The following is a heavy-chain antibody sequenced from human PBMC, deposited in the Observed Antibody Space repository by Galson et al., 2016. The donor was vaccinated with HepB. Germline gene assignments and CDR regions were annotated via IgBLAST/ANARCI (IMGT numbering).Heavy chain of an antibody. Sequence: SLRLSCAASGFTFSFYAMHWVRQAPGKGLEYVSAISGNGGSTYYADSMKGRFTISRDNSKNTLYLQMSSLRTEDTAVYYCVKGGGYSSGWYKGAFDYWGQGTLVTVSS. D-gene: IGHD6-19*01. J-gene: IGHJ4*02. CDR2: ISGNGGST. CDR3: VKGGGYSSGWYKGAFDY. V-gene: IGHV3-64D*06. CDR1: GFTFSFYA.